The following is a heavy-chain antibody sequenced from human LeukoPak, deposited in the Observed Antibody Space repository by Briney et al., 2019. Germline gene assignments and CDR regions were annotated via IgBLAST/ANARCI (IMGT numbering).Heavy chain of an antibody. CDR1: GYTFTSYD. D-gene: IGHD3-10*01. Sequence: ASVKVSCKASGYTFTSYDINWVRQATGQGLEWMGWMNPNSGNTGYAQKFQGRVTMTRDTSISTAYMELSRLRSDDTAVYYCARPILWFGELLHFDYWGQGTLVTVSS. V-gene: IGHV1-8*01. CDR3: ARPILWFGELLHFDY. J-gene: IGHJ4*02. CDR2: MNPNSGNT.